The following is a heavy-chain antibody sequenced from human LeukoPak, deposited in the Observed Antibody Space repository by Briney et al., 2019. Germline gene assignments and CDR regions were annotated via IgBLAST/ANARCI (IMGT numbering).Heavy chain of an antibody. CDR1: GGSISSGSYY. D-gene: IGHD3-3*02. CDR2: IYTSGST. V-gene: IGHV4-61*02. Sequence: PSETLSLTCTVSGGSISSGSYYWSWIRQPAGKGLEWIGRIYTSGSTNYNPSLKSRVTISVDTSKNQFSLKLSSVTAADTAVYYCARDGFLSNYYYYYGMDVWGQGTTVTVSS. J-gene: IGHJ6*02. CDR3: ARDGFLSNYYYYYGMDV.